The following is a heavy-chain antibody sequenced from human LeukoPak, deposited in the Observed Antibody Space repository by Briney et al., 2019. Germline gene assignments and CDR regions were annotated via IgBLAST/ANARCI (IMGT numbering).Heavy chain of an antibody. Sequence: SETLSLTCTVSGGSIINYYWSWIRQPPGKGLEWIGYIYYSGSTNYNPSLKSRVTISMDKSKNLLSLKLNFVTAADTAVYYCARDRGGYTYSHDYWGQGTLVTVSS. CDR3: ARDRGGYTYSHDY. CDR1: GGSIINYY. V-gene: IGHV4-59*12. J-gene: IGHJ4*02. CDR2: IYYSGST. D-gene: IGHD5-18*01.